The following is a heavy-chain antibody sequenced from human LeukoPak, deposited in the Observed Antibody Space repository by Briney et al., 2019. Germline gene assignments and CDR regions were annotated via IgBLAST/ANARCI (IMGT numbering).Heavy chain of an antibody. V-gene: IGHV3-48*03. CDR3: ARTPTYYDILTDYPYYFDY. D-gene: IGHD3-9*01. CDR1: GFNFSSFQ. CDR2: TSSSGSIM. J-gene: IGHJ4*02. Sequence: GGSLRLSCVASGFNFSSFQMNWVRQAPGKGLEWVSYTSSSGSIMFYADSVKGRFTISRDNAKNSLYLHMNSLRAEDTAVYYCARTPTYYDILTDYPYYFDYWGQGTLVTVSS.